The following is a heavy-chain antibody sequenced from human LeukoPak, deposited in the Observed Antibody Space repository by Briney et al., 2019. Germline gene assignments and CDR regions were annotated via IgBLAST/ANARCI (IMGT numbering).Heavy chain of an antibody. D-gene: IGHD3-10*01. CDR3: AKDRGVGVSIWFDP. Sequence: GGSLRLSCAASGFTFINFAMSWVRQAPGKGLQWVSGLSSGGRSTFYTDSVKGRFTISIDNSKNTLYLQMNSLRADDTAVYYCAKDRGVGVSIWFDPWGQGTLVTVSS. J-gene: IGHJ5*02. CDR1: GFTFINFA. V-gene: IGHV3-23*01. CDR2: LSSGGRST.